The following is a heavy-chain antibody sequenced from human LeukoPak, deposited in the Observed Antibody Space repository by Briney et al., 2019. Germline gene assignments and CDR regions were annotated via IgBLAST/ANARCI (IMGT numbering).Heavy chain of an antibody. CDR2: ISGSGGST. V-gene: IGHV3-23*01. J-gene: IGHJ5*02. CDR1: GFTFSAYA. D-gene: IGHD3-3*01. CDR3: AKSQGITIFGVVIRDNWFDP. Sequence: GGSLRLSCAAPGFTFSAYAMSWVRQAPGKGLEWVSGISGSGGSTYYADSVKDRFTISRDNSKNTLYLQMNSLRAEDTAVYYCAKSQGITIFGVVIRDNWFDPWGQGTLVTVSS.